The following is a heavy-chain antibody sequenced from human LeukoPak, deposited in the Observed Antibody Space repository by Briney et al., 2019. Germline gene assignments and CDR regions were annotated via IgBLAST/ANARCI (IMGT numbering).Heavy chain of an antibody. CDR3: ARHSRSGLAPD. D-gene: IGHD3-3*01. J-gene: IGHJ4*02. CDR1: GGSISSSSYY. CDR2: IYYSGST. Sequence: PSETLSLTCTVSGGSISSSSYYWGWIRQPPGKGLEWIGSIYYSGSTYYNPSLKSRVTISVDTSKNQFSLKLSSVTAADTAVYYCARHSRSGLAPDWGQGTLVTVSS. V-gene: IGHV4-39*01.